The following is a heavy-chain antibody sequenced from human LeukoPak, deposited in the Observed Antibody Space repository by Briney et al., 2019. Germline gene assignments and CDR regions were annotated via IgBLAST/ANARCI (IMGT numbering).Heavy chain of an antibody. Sequence: GASVKVSCKASGYTFTSYGISWVRQAPGQGLEWMGWISAYNGNTNYAQKLQGRVTMTTGTSTSTAYMELRSLRSDDTAVYYCARSDIVVVPAAMESYPKDFDYWGQGTLVTVSS. CDR3: ARSDIVVVPAAMESYPKDFDY. D-gene: IGHD2-2*01. CDR2: ISAYNGNT. CDR1: GYTFTSYG. J-gene: IGHJ4*02. V-gene: IGHV1-18*01.